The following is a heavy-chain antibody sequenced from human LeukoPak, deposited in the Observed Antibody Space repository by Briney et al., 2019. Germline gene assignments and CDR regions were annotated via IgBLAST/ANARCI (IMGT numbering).Heavy chain of an antibody. CDR2: ISAYNGNT. J-gene: IGHJ4*01. Sequence: ASVNVSCKASGYTFTSYGISWVRQAPGQGLEWMGWISAYNGNTNYAQKLQGRVTMTTDTYPSTAYMELRSLRSDDTAVYYCARDLRGSYSPDDYWGQEPWSPSPQ. D-gene: IGHD1-26*01. V-gene: IGHV1-18*01. CDR1: GYTFTSYG. CDR3: ARDLRGSYSPDDY.